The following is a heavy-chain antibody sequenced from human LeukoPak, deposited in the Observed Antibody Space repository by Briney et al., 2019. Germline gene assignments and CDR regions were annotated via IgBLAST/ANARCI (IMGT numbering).Heavy chain of an antibody. Sequence: PGGSLRLSCAASGFTVSSNYMSWVRQAPGKGLEWVSVIYSGGSTYYADSVKGRFTISRDNSKNTLYLQMNSLRAEDTAVYYCARYSDSSGSSFDYWGQGTLVTVSS. D-gene: IGHD3-22*01. J-gene: IGHJ4*02. CDR1: GFTVSSNY. CDR2: IYSGGST. V-gene: IGHV3-53*05. CDR3: ARYSDSSGSSFDY.